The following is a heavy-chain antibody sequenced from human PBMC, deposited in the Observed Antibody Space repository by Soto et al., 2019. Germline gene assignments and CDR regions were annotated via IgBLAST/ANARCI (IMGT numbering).Heavy chain of an antibody. D-gene: IGHD2-2*01. V-gene: IGHV1-69*04. CDR2: IIPILGIA. CDR3: ARDKEYCSSTSWYDGGQDYYYYYMDV. CDR1: GGTFSSYT. J-gene: IGHJ6*03. Sequence: SVKNSCKACGGTFSSYTISWLRQAPGQGLEWMGRIIPILGIANYAQKFQGRVTITADKSTSTAYMELSSLRSEDTAVYYCARDKEYCSSTSWYDGGQDYYYYYMDVCGKGTTITVS.